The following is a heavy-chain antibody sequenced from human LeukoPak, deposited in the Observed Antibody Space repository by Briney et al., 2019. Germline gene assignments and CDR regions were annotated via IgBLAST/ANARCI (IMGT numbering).Heavy chain of an antibody. J-gene: IGHJ4*02. CDR3: ARQAPGVVVAATLFDY. CDR2: IYASGST. D-gene: IGHD2-15*01. CDR1: GGSISSFY. Sequence: SETLSLTCTVSGGSISSFYWSWIRQPPGKGLEWIGYIYASGSTNYNPSLKSRITISVDTSKNQFSLKLSSVTAADTAVYYCARQAPGVVVAATLFDYWGQGTLVTVSS. V-gene: IGHV4-4*09.